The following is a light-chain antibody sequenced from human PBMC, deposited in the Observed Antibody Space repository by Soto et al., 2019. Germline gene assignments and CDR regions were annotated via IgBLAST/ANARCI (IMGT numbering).Light chain of an antibody. CDR2: CAS. CDR3: QQRTKWPLT. CDR1: QSVSSN. J-gene: IGKJ4*01. Sequence: EIVMTQSPATLSVSPGERATFSCRASQSVSSNLAWYQQKPGQAPRILIHCASTRATGIPARFSGSGSGTEFTLTISSLQSEDFAVYFCQQRTKWPLTFGGGTKLEIK. V-gene: IGKV3-15*01.